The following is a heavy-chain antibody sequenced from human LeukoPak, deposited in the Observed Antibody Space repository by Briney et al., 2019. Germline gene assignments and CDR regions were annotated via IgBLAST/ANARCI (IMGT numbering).Heavy chain of an antibody. V-gene: IGHV4-34*01. CDR2: IYHSGST. D-gene: IGHD4-17*01. J-gene: IGHJ4*02. CDR3: ARASHDYGDYSHFDY. Sequence: SETLSLTCAVSGGSFSGYYWSWIRQPPWKGLEWIGEIYHSGSTNYNPSLKTRVTISVDKSKNQFSLKLSSVTAADTAVYYCARASHDYGDYSHFDYWGQGTLVTVSS. CDR1: GGSFSGYY.